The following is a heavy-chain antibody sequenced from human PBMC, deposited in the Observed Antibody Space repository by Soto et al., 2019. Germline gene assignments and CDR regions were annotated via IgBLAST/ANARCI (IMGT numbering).Heavy chain of an antibody. D-gene: IGHD2-15*01. Sequence: EAQLLESGGGLVQPGGSLRLSCAASGFTFNLYTISWVRQAPGKGLQWVSAVSGSGDTAYYADSVRGRFTISRDNSKDTVSLQMSSLRAEDTAVYYCAKILLGYWSGGSCNFPDHCSGMDVWGQGPTVTVSS. V-gene: IGHV3-23*01. CDR3: AKILLGYWSGGSCNFPDHCSGMDV. CDR1: GFTFNLYT. J-gene: IGHJ6*02. CDR2: VSGSGDTA.